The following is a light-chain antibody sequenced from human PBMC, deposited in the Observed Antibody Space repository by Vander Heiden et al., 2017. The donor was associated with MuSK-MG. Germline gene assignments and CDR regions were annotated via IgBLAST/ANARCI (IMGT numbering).Light chain of an antibody. CDR1: QSVTSTY. V-gene: IGKV3-20*01. CDR2: GAS. J-gene: IGKJ2*01. Sequence: ESVWTQSPGTLSLSPGERATLSCRASQSVTSTYLAWYQQKPGQAPRLLIYGASSRATGIPDRFSGSGSGTDFTLTISRLEPEDFAVYYCQQYGSSPYTFGQGTKLKIK. CDR3: QQYGSSPYT.